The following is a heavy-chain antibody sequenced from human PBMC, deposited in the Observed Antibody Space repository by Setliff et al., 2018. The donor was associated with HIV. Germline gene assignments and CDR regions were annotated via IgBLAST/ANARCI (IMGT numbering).Heavy chain of an antibody. V-gene: IGHV4-59*08. D-gene: IGHD3-22*01. Sequence: SETLSLTCTVSGGSIRGYYLSWLRQPPGKGLEWIGYVFYTGSTTYSPSLKSRLTISVDTSQHQFSLKLTSVTAADTAVYYCARQVPIPGVAVTPIDFWGQGILVTVSS. CDR1: GGSIRGYY. CDR2: VFYTGST. J-gene: IGHJ4*02. CDR3: ARQVPIPGVAVTPIDF.